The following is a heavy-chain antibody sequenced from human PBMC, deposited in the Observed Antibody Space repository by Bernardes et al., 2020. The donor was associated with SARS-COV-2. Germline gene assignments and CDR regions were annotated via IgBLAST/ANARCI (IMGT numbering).Heavy chain of an antibody. Sequence: SETLSLTCTVSGGSVSRNSWTWIRQPPGKGLEWIGYMSYNGNTNYNPSLQSRVSMLVDMSKNQFILRLTSVTAADTAVYYCAREGGDYSWFDPWGQGILVTDSS. CDR2: MSYNGNT. CDR3: AREGGDYSWFDP. V-gene: IGHV4-59*02. CDR1: GGSVSRNS. J-gene: IGHJ5*02. D-gene: IGHD4-17*01.